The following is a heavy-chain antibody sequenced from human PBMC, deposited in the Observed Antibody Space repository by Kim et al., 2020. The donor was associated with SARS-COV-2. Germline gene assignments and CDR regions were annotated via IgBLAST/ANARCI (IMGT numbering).Heavy chain of an antibody. CDR3: ARGGDSSSHDFDY. D-gene: IGHD6-6*01. J-gene: IGHJ4*02. Sequence: YTEKFQGKITMNKNTSISTAYMELSSLRSEDTAVYYCARGGDSSSHDFDYWGQGTLVTVSS. V-gene: IGHV1-8*01.